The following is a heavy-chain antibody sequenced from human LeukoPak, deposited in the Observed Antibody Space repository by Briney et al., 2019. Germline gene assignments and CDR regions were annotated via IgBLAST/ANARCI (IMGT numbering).Heavy chain of an antibody. Sequence: SETLSLTCTVSGGSISRYYWSWIRQPPGKGLEWIGYIYFSGSTTYNPSLKSRVTISVDTSKNQFSLKLSSVTAADTAVYYCARASSSPGYYYGMDVWGQGTTVTVSS. D-gene: IGHD6-13*01. CDR2: IYFSGST. CDR3: ARASSSPGYYYGMDV. CDR1: GGSISRYY. J-gene: IGHJ6*02. V-gene: IGHV4-59*01.